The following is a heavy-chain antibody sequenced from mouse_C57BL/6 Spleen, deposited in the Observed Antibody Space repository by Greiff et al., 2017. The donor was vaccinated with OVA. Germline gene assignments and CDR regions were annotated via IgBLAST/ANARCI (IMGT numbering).Heavy chain of an antibody. J-gene: IGHJ3*01. CDR3: ARAYYSNFAWIAY. CDR1: GFTFSDYG. V-gene: IGHV5-17*01. CDR2: ISSGSSTI. Sequence: DVQLVESGGGLVKPGGSLKLSCAASGFTFSDYGMHWVRQAPEKGLEWVAYISSGSSTIYYADTVKGRFTISRDNAKNTLFLQMTSLRSEDTAMYYCARAYYSNFAWIAYWGQGTLVTVSA. D-gene: IGHD2-5*01.